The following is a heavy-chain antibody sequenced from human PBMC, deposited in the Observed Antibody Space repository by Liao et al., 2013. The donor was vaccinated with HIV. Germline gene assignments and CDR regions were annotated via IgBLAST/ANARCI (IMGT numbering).Heavy chain of an antibody. Sequence: QVQLQESGSGLVKPSETLSLTCTVSGGSISSYYWSWIRQPAGKGLEWIGRIYSSGSANYNPSLKSRVIMSVDTSKNQFSLKLSSVTAADTAVYYCARTDQYYDYWNGYENWFDPWGQGTLVTVSS. CDR3: ARTDQYYDYWNGYENWFDP. CDR2: IYSSGSA. D-gene: IGHD3-3*01. V-gene: IGHV4-4*07. J-gene: IGHJ5*02. CDR1: GGSISSYY.